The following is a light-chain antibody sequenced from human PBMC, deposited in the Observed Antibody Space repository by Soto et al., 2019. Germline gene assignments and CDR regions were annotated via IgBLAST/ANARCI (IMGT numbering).Light chain of an antibody. J-gene: IGKJ4*01. CDR2: DAS. Sequence: EIVMTQSPATLSVSPGERATLSCRASQSVSSNLAWYQQKPGQTPRLLIYDASSRATGIPARFSGSGSGTDFTLTISSLQSEDFAVYYCQQYNNWPLTFGGGTNVKIK. V-gene: IGKV3-15*01. CDR1: QSVSSN. CDR3: QQYNNWPLT.